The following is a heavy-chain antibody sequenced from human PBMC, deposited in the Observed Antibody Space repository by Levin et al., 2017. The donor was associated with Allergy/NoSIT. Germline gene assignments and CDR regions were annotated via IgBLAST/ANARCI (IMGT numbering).Heavy chain of an antibody. D-gene: IGHD6-19*01. J-gene: IGHJ4*02. CDR1: GFTLSSYA. V-gene: IGHV3-23*01. Sequence: PGESLKISCAASGFTLSSYALSWVRQAPGKGLEWVSAITGVGGSTYYADSVKGRFTISRDNSKNTLYLQMNSLRAEDTAVYYCAKDDRTGWFYFDYWGQGTLVTVSS. CDR3: AKDDRTGWFYFDY. CDR2: ITGVGGST.